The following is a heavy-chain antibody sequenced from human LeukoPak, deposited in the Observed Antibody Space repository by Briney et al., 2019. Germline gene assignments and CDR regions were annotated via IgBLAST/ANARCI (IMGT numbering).Heavy chain of an antibody. Sequence: GGSLRLSCEASGFTFKNAWMNWVRQAPGKGLEWVSAISGSGGSTYYADSVKGRFTISRDNSKNTLYLQMNSLRAEDTAVYYCAKDLRYCSSTSCLRLYYYYGMDVWGKGTTVTVSS. CDR3: AKDLRYCSSTSCLRLYYYYGMDV. J-gene: IGHJ6*04. D-gene: IGHD2-2*01. CDR2: ISGSGGST. CDR1: GFTFKNAW. V-gene: IGHV3-23*01.